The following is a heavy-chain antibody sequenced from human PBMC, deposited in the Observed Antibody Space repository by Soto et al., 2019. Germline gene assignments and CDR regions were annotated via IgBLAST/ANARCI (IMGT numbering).Heavy chain of an antibody. J-gene: IGHJ4*02. V-gene: IGHV1-2*04. D-gene: IGHD3-22*01. CDR1: GYTFTDYY. CDR2: INPNNGDT. CDR3: AIDRGYSFYYFDY. Sequence: QVKLVQSGAEVKKPGASVKVSCKASGYTFTDYYLHWVRQAPGQGLEWMGWINPNNGDTNYAQKFQGWVSMTRDTSISTAYMELSSLRSDDTAVYYCAIDRGYSFYYFDYWGQGALVTVSS.